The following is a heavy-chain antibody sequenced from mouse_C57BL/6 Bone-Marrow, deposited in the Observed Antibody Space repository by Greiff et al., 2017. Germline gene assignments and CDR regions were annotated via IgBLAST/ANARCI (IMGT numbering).Heavy chain of an antibody. J-gene: IGHJ4*01. Sequence: ESGPGLVKPSQSLSLTCSVTGYSITSGYYWNWLRQFPGNKLEWMGYISYDGSNNYNPSLKNRISITRDTSKNQFFLKLNSVTTEDTATYYCARVVGYDVNAMDYWGQGTSVTVSS. D-gene: IGHD2-2*01. CDR3: ARVVGYDVNAMDY. CDR2: ISYDGSN. V-gene: IGHV3-6*01. CDR1: GYSITSGYY.